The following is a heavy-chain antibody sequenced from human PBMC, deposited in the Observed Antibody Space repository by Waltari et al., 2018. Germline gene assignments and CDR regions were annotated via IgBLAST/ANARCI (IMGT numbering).Heavy chain of an antibody. CDR3: ATGGAVTAIPSEYYYYGMDV. CDR1: GYTFTDYY. J-gene: IGHJ6*02. D-gene: IGHD2-21*02. CDR2: VDPEDGET. V-gene: IGHV1-69-2*01. Sequence: EVQLVQSGAEVKKPGATVKISCKVSGYTFTDYYMHWVQQAPGKALEWMGLVDPEDGETIYAEKFQGRVTITADTSTDTAYMELSSLRSEDTAVYYCATGGAVTAIPSEYYYYGMDVWGQGTTVTVSS.